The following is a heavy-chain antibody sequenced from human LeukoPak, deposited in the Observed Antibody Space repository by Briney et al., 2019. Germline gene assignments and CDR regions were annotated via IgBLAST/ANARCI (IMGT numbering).Heavy chain of an antibody. CDR3: ARDRYYYDSSGYLTYYFDY. J-gene: IGHJ4*02. Sequence: EPSETLSLTCTVSGGSISSGSYYWSWIRQSAGKGLEWIGRIYTSGSTNYNPSLKSRVTISVDTSKNQFSLKLSSVTAADTAVYYCARDRYYYDSSGYLTYYFDYWGQGTLVTVSS. D-gene: IGHD3-22*01. V-gene: IGHV4-61*02. CDR1: GGSISSGSYY. CDR2: IYTSGST.